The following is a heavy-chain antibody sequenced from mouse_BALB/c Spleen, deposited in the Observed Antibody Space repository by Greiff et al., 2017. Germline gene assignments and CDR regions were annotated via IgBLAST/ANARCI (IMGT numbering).Heavy chain of an antibody. CDR1: GFNIKDYY. CDR3: ARGRSYAMDY. V-gene: IGHV14-1*02. CDR2: IDPENGNT. Sequence: VQLKESGAELVRPGALVKLSCKASGFNIKDYYMHWVKQRPEQGLEWIGWIDPENGNTIYDPKFQGKASITADTSSNTAYLQLSSLTSADTAVYYCARGRSYAMDYWGQGTSVTVSS. J-gene: IGHJ4*01.